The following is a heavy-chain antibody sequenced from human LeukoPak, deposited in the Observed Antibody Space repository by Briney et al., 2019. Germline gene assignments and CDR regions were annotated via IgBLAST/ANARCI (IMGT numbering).Heavy chain of an antibody. D-gene: IGHD3-3*01. CDR1: GFTVSSNY. V-gene: IGHV3-66*01. CDR2: IYSGGST. J-gene: IGHJ4*02. Sequence: GGSLRLSCAASGFTVSSNYMSWVRQAPGKGLEWVSVIYSGGSTYYADSVKGRFTISRDNSKNTLYLQMNSLRAEDTAVYYCARDGYDFWSGYPGITDYWGQGTLVTVSS. CDR3: ARDGYDFWSGYPGITDY.